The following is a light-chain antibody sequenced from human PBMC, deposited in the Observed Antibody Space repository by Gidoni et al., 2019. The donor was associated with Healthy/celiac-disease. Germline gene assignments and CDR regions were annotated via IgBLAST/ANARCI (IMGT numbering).Light chain of an antibody. CDR3: MQALQTPPT. V-gene: IGKV2-28*01. Sequence: DIVMTQSPLSLPVTPGEPASISCRSSQSLLHSNGYNYLDWYLQKPGQSPQLLIYLGSNRASGVPDRCSGSGSGTDFTLKISRVEAEDVGVYYCMQALQTPPTFXGXTKVEIK. J-gene: IGKJ4*01. CDR2: LGS. CDR1: QSLLHSNGYNY.